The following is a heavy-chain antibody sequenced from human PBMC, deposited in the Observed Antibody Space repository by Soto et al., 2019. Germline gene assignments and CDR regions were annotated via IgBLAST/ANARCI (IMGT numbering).Heavy chain of an antibody. Sequence: GGSLRLSCAASGFTFSNYGMHWVRQAPGKGLDWVAGMWYDGSNKYYADSVKGRFTISRDNSKNTLYLQMNNLRAEDTAVYYCAREMHITSTISGNFDYWGQGAPVTVSS. CDR3: AREMHITSTISGNFDY. CDR1: GFTFSNYG. CDR2: MWYDGSNK. D-gene: IGHD1-20*01. J-gene: IGHJ4*02. V-gene: IGHV3-33*01.